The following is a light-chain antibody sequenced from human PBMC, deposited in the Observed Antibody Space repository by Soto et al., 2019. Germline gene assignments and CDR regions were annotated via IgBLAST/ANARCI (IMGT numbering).Light chain of an antibody. Sequence: EIVMTQSPATLSVSPGERATLSCRASQSVSSNLAWYQQKPGQAPRLLIYGASTRATGIPARFSGSGSGTEFTLTISSLQSEDCAVYYCQKYNNWPRGGFGQGTKVDIK. CDR2: GAS. CDR3: QKYNNWPRGG. CDR1: QSVSSN. J-gene: IGKJ1*01. V-gene: IGKV3-15*01.